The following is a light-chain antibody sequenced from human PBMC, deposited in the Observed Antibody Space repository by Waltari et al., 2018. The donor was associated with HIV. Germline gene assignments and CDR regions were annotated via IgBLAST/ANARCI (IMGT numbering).Light chain of an antibody. CDR2: KNT. J-gene: IGLJ1*01. V-gene: IGLV1-47*01. CDR1: SFHTGRAY. Sequence: QSVLTQPPSESWTPGQRVTISCSVRSFHTGRAYVYWDTHLTGLAPKLLIYKNTQRPSRVPYRIYGSKSGTTASLAIGGRRPEDWADYSFTGWVGGLSQYLFGTGTRVTVL. CDR3: TGWVGGLSQYL.